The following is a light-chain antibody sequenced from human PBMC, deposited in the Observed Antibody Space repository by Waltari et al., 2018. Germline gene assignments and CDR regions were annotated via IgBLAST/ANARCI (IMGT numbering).Light chain of an antibody. CDR3: SSFTTSYTRL. CDR2: EVS. Sequence: QSALTQPASVSGSPGQSITISCTGTSSYVGGYKYVSWYQQPPGKVPKVIIYEVSNRPSGVSNRFSGSKSGNTASLTISGLQAEDEADYYCSSFTTSYTRLFGGGTKLTVL. CDR1: SSYVGGYKY. V-gene: IGLV2-14*01. J-gene: IGLJ3*02.